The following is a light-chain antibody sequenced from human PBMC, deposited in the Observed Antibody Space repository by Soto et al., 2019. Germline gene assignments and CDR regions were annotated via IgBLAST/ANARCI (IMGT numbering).Light chain of an antibody. CDR2: DAS. CDR1: QSISSW. J-gene: IGKJ4*01. V-gene: IGKV1-5*01. Sequence: DIQMTQSPSTLSASVGDRVTITCRASQSISSWLAWYQQKPGKAPKLLIYDASSLESGVPSRFSGSGSGTEFTLTISSLQPDDFATDYCQQYNSYSRALTFGGGTKVEIK. CDR3: QQYNSYSRALT.